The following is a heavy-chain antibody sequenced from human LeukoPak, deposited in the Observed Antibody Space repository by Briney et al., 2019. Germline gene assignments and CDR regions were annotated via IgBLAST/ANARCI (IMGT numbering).Heavy chain of an antibody. CDR2: INHSGST. V-gene: IGHV4-34*01. D-gene: IGHD2-15*01. Sequence: SETLSLTCAVYGGSFSGYYWSWIRQPPGKGLEWIGEINHSGSTNYNPPLKSRVTISVDTPKNQFSLKLSSVTAADTAVYYCARGGCSGGSCYEDAFDIWGQGTMVTVSS. J-gene: IGHJ3*02. CDR3: ARGGCSGGSCYEDAFDI. CDR1: GGSFSGYY.